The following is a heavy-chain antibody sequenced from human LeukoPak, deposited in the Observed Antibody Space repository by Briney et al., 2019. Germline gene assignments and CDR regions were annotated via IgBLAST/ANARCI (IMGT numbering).Heavy chain of an antibody. V-gene: IGHV4-61*02. J-gene: IGHJ6*03. CDR3: ARVTSSGYYYYYMDV. Sequence: SQTLSLTCTVSGGSISSGSYYWSWIRQPAGKGLEWIGRIYTSGSTNYNPSLKSRVTISVDTSKNQSSLKLSSVTAADTAVYYCARVTSSGYYYYYMDVWGKGTTVTVSS. CDR2: IYTSGST. CDR1: GGSISSGSYY. D-gene: IGHD3-22*01.